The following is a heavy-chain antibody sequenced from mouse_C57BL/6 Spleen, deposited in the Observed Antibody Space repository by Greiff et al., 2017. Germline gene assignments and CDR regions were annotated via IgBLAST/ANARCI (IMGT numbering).Heavy chain of an antibody. CDR2: IDPETGGT. CDR3: TREDGSSLTEGYFDY. Sequence: VQLVESGAELVRPGASVTLSCKASGYTFTDYEMHWVKQTPVHGLEWIGAIDPETGGTAYNQKFKGKAILTADKSSSTAYMELRSLTSEDSAVYYCTREDGSSLTEGYFDYWGQGTTLTVSS. V-gene: IGHV1-15*01. D-gene: IGHD1-1*01. J-gene: IGHJ2*01. CDR1: GYTFTDYE.